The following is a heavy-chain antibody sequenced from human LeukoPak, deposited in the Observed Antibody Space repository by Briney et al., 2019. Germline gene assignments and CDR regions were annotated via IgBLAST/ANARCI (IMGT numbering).Heavy chain of an antibody. D-gene: IGHD1-26*01. J-gene: IGHJ1*01. CDR2: INPNSGGT. V-gene: IGHV1-2*02. CDR3: ARCSQWEPTGYFQH. Sequence: GASVKVSCKASGYTFTSYAIQWVRQAPGQGLEWMGWINPNSGGTNYAQKFQGRVTMTRDTSISTAYMELSRLRSDDTAVYYCARCSQWEPTGYFQHWGQGTLVTVSS. CDR1: GYTFTSYA.